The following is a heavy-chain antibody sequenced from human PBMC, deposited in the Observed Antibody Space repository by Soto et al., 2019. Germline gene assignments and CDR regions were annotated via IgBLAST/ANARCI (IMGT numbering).Heavy chain of an antibody. J-gene: IGHJ6*03. CDR1: GFTFSSYG. D-gene: IGHD2-15*01. CDR3: ARDRNLGYCSGGSCYADYYYMDV. V-gene: IGHV3-33*01. CDR2: IWYDGSNK. Sequence: PGGSLRLSCAASGFTFSSYGMHWVRQAPGKGLEWVAVIWYDGSNKYYADSVKGRFTISRDNSKNTLYLQMNSLRAEDTAVYYCARDRNLGYCSGGSCYADYYYMDVWGKGTTVTVSS.